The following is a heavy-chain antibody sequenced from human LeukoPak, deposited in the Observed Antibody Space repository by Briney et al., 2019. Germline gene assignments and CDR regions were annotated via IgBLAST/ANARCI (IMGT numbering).Heavy chain of an antibody. J-gene: IGHJ3*02. CDR2: INHSGNT. CDR3: ARGSLAARLYTEAFDI. D-gene: IGHD6-6*01. Sequence: PSETLSLTCAVYGGSFSGYYWSWIRQPPGKGLEWIGEINHSGNTNYNPSLKSRVTISVDTSKKQFSLKLSSVTAADTAVYYCARGSLAARLYTEAFDIWGQGTMVTVSS. CDR1: GGSFSGYY. V-gene: IGHV4-34*01.